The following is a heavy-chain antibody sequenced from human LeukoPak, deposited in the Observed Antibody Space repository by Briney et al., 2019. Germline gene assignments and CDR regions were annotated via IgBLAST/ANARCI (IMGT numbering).Heavy chain of an antibody. CDR3: ARDPSSVTLYFFDY. CDR2: IDANNGDT. D-gene: IGHD4-23*01. J-gene: IGHJ4*02. V-gene: IGHV1-2*02. Sequence: AAAVKISCKPSGYTFRGNYIHWLRQAPGQGVEWMGWIDANNGDTKSAQKFQGRVTMSRDTSISTAYMDLSSLSPDDAAVYYCARDPSSVTLYFFDYWGQGTLVTVSS. CDR1: GYTFRGNY.